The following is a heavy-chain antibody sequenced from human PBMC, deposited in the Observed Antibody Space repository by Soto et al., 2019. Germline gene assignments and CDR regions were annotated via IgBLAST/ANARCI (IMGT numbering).Heavy chain of an antibody. V-gene: IGHV1-46*01. CDR1: GYTFTSYY. CDR2: INPSGGST. CDR3: AREIMAGAYGDFYYYYGMDV. J-gene: IGHJ6*02. D-gene: IGHD4-17*01. Sequence: QVQLVQSGAEVKKPGASVKVSCKASGYTFTSYYMHWVRQAPGQGLEWMGIINPSGGSTSYAQKCQGRGTMTRDTSTSTVYMELSSLRSEDTAVYYCAREIMAGAYGDFYYYYGMDVWGQGTTVTVSS.